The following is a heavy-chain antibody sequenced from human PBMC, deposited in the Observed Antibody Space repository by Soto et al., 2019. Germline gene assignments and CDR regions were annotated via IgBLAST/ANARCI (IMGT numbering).Heavy chain of an antibody. Sequence: QVQLQESGPGLVKPSETLSLTCTVSGGSISNYYWSWIRQPPGKRLEWLGYIYYSGNTNYSPSLRSRVTISVDTSKNQFSLKLSSVTAADTAVYYCARTSLGYCSGGSCYSWAFDIWGQGTMVTVSS. J-gene: IGHJ3*02. CDR2: IYYSGNT. CDR1: GGSISNYY. CDR3: ARTSLGYCSGGSCYSWAFDI. V-gene: IGHV4-59*08. D-gene: IGHD2-15*01.